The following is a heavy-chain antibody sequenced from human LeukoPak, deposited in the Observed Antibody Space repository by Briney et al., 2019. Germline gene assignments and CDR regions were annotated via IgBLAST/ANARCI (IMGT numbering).Heavy chain of an antibody. CDR1: GYTFTGYY. Sequence: ASVKVSCKASGYTFTGYYMHWVRQAPGQGLEWMGRINPNSGGTNYAQKFQGRVTMTRDTSISTAYMELSRLRSDDTAVYYCARLDYASSRARGWFDPWGQGTLVTVSS. V-gene: IGHV1-2*06. J-gene: IGHJ5*02. CDR3: ARLDYASSRARGWFDP. D-gene: IGHD3/OR15-3a*01. CDR2: INPNSGGT.